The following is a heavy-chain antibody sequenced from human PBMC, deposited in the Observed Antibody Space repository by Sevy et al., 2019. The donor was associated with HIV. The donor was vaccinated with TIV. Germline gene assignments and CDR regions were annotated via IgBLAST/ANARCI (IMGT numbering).Heavy chain of an antibody. V-gene: IGHV1-46*01. CDR3: AREEWLKFFDY. CDR1: GYTISTYY. D-gene: IGHD3-3*01. Sequence: ASVKVSCKASGYTISTYYMHWVRQAPGQGLEWMGIINPSGGSTDYAQKFQGRVSMTRDTSTSTVYTELSSLRSEDTAVYYCAREEWLKFFDYWGQGTLVTVSS. CDR2: INPSGGST. J-gene: IGHJ4*02.